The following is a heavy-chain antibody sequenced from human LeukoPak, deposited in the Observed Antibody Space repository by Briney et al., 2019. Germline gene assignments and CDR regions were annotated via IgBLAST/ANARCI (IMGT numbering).Heavy chain of an antibody. Sequence: GGSLRLSCAASGFTFSSYDMHWVREATGKGLEWVSAIGTAGDTYYPGSVKGRFTISRENAKNSLYLQMNSLRAGDTAVYYCARDSTVTIFGVVNPDYYYYYMDVWGKGTTVTVSS. D-gene: IGHD3-3*01. V-gene: IGHV3-13*01. CDR3: ARDSTVTIFGVVNPDYYYYYMDV. CDR1: GFTFSSYD. J-gene: IGHJ6*03. CDR2: IGTAGDT.